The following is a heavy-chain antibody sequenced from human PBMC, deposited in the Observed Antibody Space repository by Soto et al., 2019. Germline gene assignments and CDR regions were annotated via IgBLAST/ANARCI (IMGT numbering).Heavy chain of an antibody. V-gene: IGHV4-59*08. CDR1: GGSISSYY. CDR2: IYYSGST. J-gene: IGHJ4*02. D-gene: IGHD5-12*01. Sequence: SETLSLTCTVSGGSISSYYWSWIRQPPGKGLKWIGYIYYSGSTNYNPSLKSRVTISVDTSKNQFSLKLSSVTAADTAVYYCARHYGDGYDYVDYWGQGTLVTVSS. CDR3: ARHYGDGYDYVDY.